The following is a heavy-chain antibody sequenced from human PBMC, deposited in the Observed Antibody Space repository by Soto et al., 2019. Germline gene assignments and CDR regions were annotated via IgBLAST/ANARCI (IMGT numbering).Heavy chain of an antibody. CDR2: ISAYNGNT. CDR3: ARRRVEGYDSSGYYWDAYYFDY. V-gene: IGHV1-18*01. D-gene: IGHD3-22*01. J-gene: IGHJ4*02. CDR1: GYTFTSYG. Sequence: ASVKVSCKASGYTFTSYGISWVRQAPGQGLEWMGWISAYNGNTNYAQKLQGRVTMTTDTSTSTAYMELRSLRSDDTAVYYCARRRVEGYDSSGYYWDAYYFDYWGQGTLVTVS.